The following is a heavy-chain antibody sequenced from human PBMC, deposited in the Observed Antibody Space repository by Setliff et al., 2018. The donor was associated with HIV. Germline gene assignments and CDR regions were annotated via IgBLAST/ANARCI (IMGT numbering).Heavy chain of an antibody. D-gene: IGHD6-19*01. CDR3: ARVVPLRDSSGSIDY. CDR2: IYNTGST. V-gene: IGHV4-31*03. Sequence: PSETLSLTCTVTGGSISSGGFYWTWIRQHPGKGLEWIGYIYNTGSTYHSPSLESRVTISIDMSKNQFSLKLSSVTAADTAVYYCARVVPLRDSSGSIDYWGQGTLVTVSS. J-gene: IGHJ4*02. CDR1: GGSISSGGFY.